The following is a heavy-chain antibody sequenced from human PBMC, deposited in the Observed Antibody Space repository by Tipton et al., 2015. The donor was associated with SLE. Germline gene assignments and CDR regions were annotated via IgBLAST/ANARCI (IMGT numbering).Heavy chain of an antibody. CDR3: ARSLVWSGYFGFMDV. Sequence: SLRLSCAASGFIFSSYAMHWVRQAPGKGPEWVAVISYDGSNKYYADSVKGRFTISRDNSKNTLYLQMNSLKAEDTAVYYCARSLVWSGYFGFMDVWGKGTTVTVSS. CDR2: ISYDGSNK. J-gene: IGHJ6*03. V-gene: IGHV3-30*04. D-gene: IGHD3-3*01. CDR1: GFIFSSYA.